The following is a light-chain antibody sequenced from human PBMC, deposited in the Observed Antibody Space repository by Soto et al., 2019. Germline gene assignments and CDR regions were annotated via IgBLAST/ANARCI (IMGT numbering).Light chain of an antibody. CDR2: EDS. J-gene: IGLJ2*01. CDR1: SSDVGSYNL. Sequence: QSALTQPASVSGSPGQSITISCTGTSSDVGSYNLVSWYQHHRDKAPKVIIYEDSKRPSGASNRFSGSKSGNTASLTISGLQAEDEADYYCCSYAGSSSWVFGGGTKLTVL. V-gene: IGLV2-23*01. CDR3: CSYAGSSSWV.